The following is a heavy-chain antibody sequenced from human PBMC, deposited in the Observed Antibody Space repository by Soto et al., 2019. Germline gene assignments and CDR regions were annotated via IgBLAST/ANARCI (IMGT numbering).Heavy chain of an antibody. J-gene: IGHJ6*02. D-gene: IGHD3-3*01. CDR3: AREERITIFGVVIWYGMDV. CDR1: GFTFSSYG. V-gene: IGHV3-33*01. Sequence: GGSLRLSCAASGFTFSSYGMHWVRQAPGKGLEWVAVIWYDGSNKYYADSVKGRFTISRDNSKNTLYLQMNSLRAEDTAVYYCAREERITIFGVVIWYGMDVWGQGTTVTVSS. CDR2: IWYDGSNK.